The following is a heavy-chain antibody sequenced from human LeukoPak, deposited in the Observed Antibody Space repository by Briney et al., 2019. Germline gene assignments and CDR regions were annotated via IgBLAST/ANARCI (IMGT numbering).Heavy chain of an antibody. V-gene: IGHV3-30*02. CDR1: GISLSSLW. J-gene: IGHJ4*02. CDR2: IRYDGSNK. CDR3: AKVPFDFGSSSGDY. D-gene: IGHD6-6*01. Sequence: PGGSLRLSCAASGISLSSLWMSWFRQAPGKGLEWVAFIRYDGSNKYYADSVKGRFTISRDNSKNTLYLQMNSLRAEDTAVYYCAKVPFDFGSSSGDYWGQGTLVTVSP.